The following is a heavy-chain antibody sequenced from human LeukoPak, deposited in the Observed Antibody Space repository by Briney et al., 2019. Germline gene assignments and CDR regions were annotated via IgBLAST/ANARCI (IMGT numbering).Heavy chain of an antibody. CDR2: ISSSSSTI. J-gene: IGHJ4*02. D-gene: IGHD1-26*01. V-gene: IGHV3-48*01. CDR1: GFTFSSYS. Sequence: GGSLRLSCAASGFTFSSYSMNWVRQAPGKGLEWVSYISSSSSTIYYADSVKGRFAISRDNAKNSLYLQMNSLRAEDTAVYYCAKDSGSYHYDPFWDYWGQGTLVTVSS. CDR3: AKDSGSYHYDPFWDY.